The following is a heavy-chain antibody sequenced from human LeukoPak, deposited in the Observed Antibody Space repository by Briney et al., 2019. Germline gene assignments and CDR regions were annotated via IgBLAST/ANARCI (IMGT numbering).Heavy chain of an antibody. CDR3: AKDAKYYDFWSGYYNL. CDR2: IPYDGSNK. D-gene: IGHD3-3*01. Sequence: GGSLRLSCAASGFTFSSYGMHWVRQAPGKGLEWVAVIPYDGSNKYYADSVKGRFTISRDNSKNTLYLQMNSLRAEDTAVYYCAKDAKYYDFWSGYYNLWGQGTLVTVSS. J-gene: IGHJ5*02. CDR1: GFTFSSYG. V-gene: IGHV3-30*18.